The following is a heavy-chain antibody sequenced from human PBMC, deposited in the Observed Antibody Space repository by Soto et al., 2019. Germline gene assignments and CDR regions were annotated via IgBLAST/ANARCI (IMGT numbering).Heavy chain of an antibody. D-gene: IGHD3-10*02. V-gene: IGHV3-23*01. CDR3: AKVPPAAVNLYVLDY. CDR2: ISGSGGST. J-gene: IGHJ4*02. CDR1: GFTFSSYA. Sequence: GGSLRLSCAASGFTFSSYAMSWVRQAPGKGLEWVSAISGSGGSTYYADSVKGRFTISSDNSKNTLYLQMNSLRTEDTAVYYCAKVPPAAVNLYVLDYWGQGTLVTVSS.